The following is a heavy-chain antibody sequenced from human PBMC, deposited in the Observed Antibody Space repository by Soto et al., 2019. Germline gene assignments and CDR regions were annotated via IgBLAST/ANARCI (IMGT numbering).Heavy chain of an antibody. Sequence: QVPLVQSGAEVKKPGASLKVSCKSSGYTFTSYGIVWVRQAPGQGLEWRGWISTYNVDTKYAQKFKGRVTMSTDTSTTTAYMELPSLTSDDTAMYYCARGGFAYGYLDFWGQGTLATVSS. V-gene: IGHV1-18*01. CDR1: GYTFTSYG. CDR3: ARGGFAYGYLDF. J-gene: IGHJ4*02. D-gene: IGHD5-18*01. CDR2: ISTYNVDT.